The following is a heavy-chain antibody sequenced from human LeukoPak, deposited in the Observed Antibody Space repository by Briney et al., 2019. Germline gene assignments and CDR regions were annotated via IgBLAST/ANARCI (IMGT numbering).Heavy chain of an antibody. Sequence: GASVKVSCKASGYSFTAQYMHWLRQAPGQGLEWMGWINPNNGDTKYAQSFLGRVIMTRDTSTTTAYMELSSLRSEDTAVYYCARVIENCSSTSCYLPGGDDAFDIWGQGTMVTVSS. D-gene: IGHD2-2*01. CDR2: INPNNGDT. J-gene: IGHJ3*02. CDR1: GYSFTAQY. V-gene: IGHV1-2*02. CDR3: ARVIENCSSTSCYLPGGDDAFDI.